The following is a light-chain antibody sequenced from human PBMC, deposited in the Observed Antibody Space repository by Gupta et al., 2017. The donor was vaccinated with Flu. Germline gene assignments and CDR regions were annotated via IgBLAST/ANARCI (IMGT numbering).Light chain of an antibody. V-gene: IGLV2-14*01. CDR1: ISDVGGYNY. J-gene: IGLJ3*02. Sequence: QSALTQPASVSGSPGKSITISCTGTISDVGGYNYVSWYQQHPGKAPKLIIYEVSNRPSGVSNRFSGSKSGNTASLTISGLQAEDEADYYCCSYTRSSTLGFGGGTKLTVL. CDR2: EVS. CDR3: CSYTRSSTLG.